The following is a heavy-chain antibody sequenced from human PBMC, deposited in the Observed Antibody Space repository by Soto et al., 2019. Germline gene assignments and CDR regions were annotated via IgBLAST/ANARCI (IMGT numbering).Heavy chain of an antibody. Sequence: EVQLLESGGGLVQPGGSLRLSCAASGFTFSSYAMSWVRQAPGKGLEWVSAISGSGGSTYYADSVKGRFTISRDNSKNTLYLQMTSLRDEDTAVYYCAKDLGPLGYCSSTSCYGWGQGTLVTVSS. CDR2: ISGSGGST. CDR3: AKDLGPLGYCSSTSCYG. V-gene: IGHV3-23*01. CDR1: GFTFSSYA. D-gene: IGHD2-2*01. J-gene: IGHJ4*02.